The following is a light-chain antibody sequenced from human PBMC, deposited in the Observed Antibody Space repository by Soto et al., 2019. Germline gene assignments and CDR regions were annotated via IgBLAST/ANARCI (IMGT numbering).Light chain of an antibody. V-gene: IGKV1-39*01. J-gene: IGKJ3*01. Sequence: DIQMTQSPSSLSASVGDRVTITCRASQSISNNLNWYQQKPGKAPQLLIFAASSLQSGVPSRFSGSGSGTDFTLTISSLQPEAFATYYCQQSYTTPLFTFGPGTKVDVK. CDR2: AAS. CDR1: QSISNN. CDR3: QQSYTTPLFT.